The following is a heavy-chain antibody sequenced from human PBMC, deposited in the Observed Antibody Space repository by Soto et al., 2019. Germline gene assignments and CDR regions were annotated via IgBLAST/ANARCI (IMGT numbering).Heavy chain of an antibody. D-gene: IGHD2-2*01. J-gene: IGHJ6*02. CDR2: INPETGAT. V-gene: IGHV1-2*02. Sequence: QVQLVQSGADVKTPRVSVRVSCKASGYTFTGYYVHWVREAPGQGLEWMGWINPETGATSYAQKFQGRVTLSRDTSINTAYLELSSLRFDDAAVYFCARERYQVISDGMDVWGQGTTVTVSS. CDR3: ARERYQVISDGMDV. CDR1: GYTFTGYY.